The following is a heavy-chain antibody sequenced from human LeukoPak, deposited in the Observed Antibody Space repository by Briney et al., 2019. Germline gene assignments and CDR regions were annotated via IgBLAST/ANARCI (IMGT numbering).Heavy chain of an antibody. CDR2: ISYNGRNQ. CDR1: GFTFSSYA. V-gene: IGHV3-30*04. Sequence: PGRSLRLSCSASGFTFSSYAMHWVRQAPGKGLDWVAVISYNGRNQNYADSVQGRFTISRDNSKNTLYLQMNSLRSEDTAVYYCARDGGGISGTPEGYFDYWGQGTLVTVPS. D-gene: IGHD1/OR15-1a*01. J-gene: IGHJ4*02. CDR3: ARDGGGISGTPEGYFDY.